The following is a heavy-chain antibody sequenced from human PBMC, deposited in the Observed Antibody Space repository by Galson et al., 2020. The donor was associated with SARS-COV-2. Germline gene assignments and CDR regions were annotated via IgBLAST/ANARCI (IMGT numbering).Heavy chain of an antibody. CDR3: ARDPLGSHLGYYTIAGPKIYFAY. CDR1: GYTFTGYY. CDR2: INPNSGGT. Sequence: ASVKVSCEASGYTFTGYYIHWVRQAPGQGLEWMGWINPNSGGTTYAQNFKGRVTMTRDTSISTVYMELSRLTSDDTAMYYCARDPLGSHLGYYTIAGPKIYFAYWGQGTPVTVSS. V-gene: IGHV1-2*02. D-gene: IGHD2-2*02. J-gene: IGHJ4*02.